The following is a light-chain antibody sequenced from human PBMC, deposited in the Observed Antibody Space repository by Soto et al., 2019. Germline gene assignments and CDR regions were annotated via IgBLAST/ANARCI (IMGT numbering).Light chain of an antibody. CDR1: QSIDTW. J-gene: IGKJ1*01. CDR2: KAS. Sequence: DIQMTQSPSILSASVGDRVTSTCRASQSIDTWLAWHQQKPGKAPKLLISKASNLEIGVPSRFSGSGSGTEFTLTISSLQPDDFATYYCQQYNSYRAFGQGTKVEMK. V-gene: IGKV1-5*03. CDR3: QQYNSYRA.